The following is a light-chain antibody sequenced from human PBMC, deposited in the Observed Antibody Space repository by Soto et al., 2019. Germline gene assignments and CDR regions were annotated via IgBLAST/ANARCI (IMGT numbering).Light chain of an antibody. CDR1: QSVGNF. J-gene: IGKJ2*01. Sequence: EIVLTQSPATLSLSPRARATLSCRASQSVGNFLTWYQQKPGQAPRLLISDVSKRATGIPARFSGSGSGTDFTLTIMKLEPEDFAVYYCQQYGSSPYTFGLGTKLEIK. CDR2: DVS. V-gene: IGKV3-11*01. CDR3: QQYGSSPYT.